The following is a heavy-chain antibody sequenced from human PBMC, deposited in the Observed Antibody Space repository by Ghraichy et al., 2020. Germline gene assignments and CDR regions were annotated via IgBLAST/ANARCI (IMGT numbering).Heavy chain of an antibody. CDR1: GFTFSSYE. CDR3: ATSIAAAGKAEFQH. CDR2: ISSSGSTI. D-gene: IGHD6-13*01. V-gene: IGHV3-48*03. Sequence: GGSLRLSCAASGFTFSSYEMNWVRQAPGKGLEWVSYISSSGSTIYYADSVKGRFTISRDNAKNSLYLQMNSLRAEDTAVYYCATSIAAAGKAEFQHWGQGTLVTVSS. J-gene: IGHJ1*01.